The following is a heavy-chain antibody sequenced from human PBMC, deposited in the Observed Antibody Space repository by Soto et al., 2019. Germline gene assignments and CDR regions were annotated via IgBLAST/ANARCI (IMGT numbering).Heavy chain of an antibody. J-gene: IGHJ1*01. CDR2: INGSGGRT. D-gene: IGHD2-21*02. Sequence: VSLLLSCAASEFIFSNSSMMWVRQAPGAGLEWVSGINGSGGRTFYADSVKGRFTISRDNLKNTLFMQMNSLKAEDTAIYYCVKWGDDSKYLHHWGQGTLVTVSS. CDR1: EFIFSNSS. V-gene: IGHV3-23*01. CDR3: VKWGDDSKYLHH.